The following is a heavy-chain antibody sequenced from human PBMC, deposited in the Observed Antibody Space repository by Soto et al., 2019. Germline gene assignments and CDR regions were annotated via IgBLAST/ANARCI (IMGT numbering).Heavy chain of an antibody. V-gene: IGHV1-69*13. Sequence: GASVKVSCKASGGTFSSYAISWVRQAPGQGLEWMGGIIPIFGTANYAQKFQGRVTITADESTSTAYMELSSLRSEDTAVYYCARDSPPPYDFWSGYSKPYNWFDPWGHGTLVTVSS. CDR3: ARDSPPPYDFWSGYSKPYNWFDP. D-gene: IGHD3-3*01. J-gene: IGHJ5*02. CDR2: IIPIFGTA. CDR1: GGTFSSYA.